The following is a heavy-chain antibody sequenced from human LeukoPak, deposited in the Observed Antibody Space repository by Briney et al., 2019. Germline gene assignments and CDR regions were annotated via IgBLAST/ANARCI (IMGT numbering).Heavy chain of an antibody. CDR3: SRRVAVAHLDMYYFDS. J-gene: IGHJ4*02. CDR2: IYPGGSDT. CDR1: RYSFTNYW. V-gene: IGHV5-51*01. Sequence: GESLKISCKGSRYSFTNYWIGWVRHMPGKGLEWIGIIYPGGSDTRYSPSFQGQVTISADKSISTAYLQWSRLKASDTAMYYCSRRVAVAHLDMYYFDSWGRGTLVTVSS. D-gene: IGHD6-19*01.